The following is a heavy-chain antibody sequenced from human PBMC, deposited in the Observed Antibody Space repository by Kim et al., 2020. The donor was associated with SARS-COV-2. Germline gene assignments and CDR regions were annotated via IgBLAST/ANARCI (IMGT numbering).Heavy chain of an antibody. CDR1: GFTFSGYW. J-gene: IGHJ6*01. Sequence: GGSLRLSCAASGFTFSGYWMSWVRQAPGKGLEWVAHIKQDGSAKYYVDSVKGRFTISRDNTKNSLYLQMNSLRAEDTAVYYCAREDGDRPDYYSGMDGWG. V-gene: IGHV3-7*03. CDR2: IKQDGSAK. D-gene: IGHD4-17*01. CDR3: AREDGDRPDYYSGMDG.